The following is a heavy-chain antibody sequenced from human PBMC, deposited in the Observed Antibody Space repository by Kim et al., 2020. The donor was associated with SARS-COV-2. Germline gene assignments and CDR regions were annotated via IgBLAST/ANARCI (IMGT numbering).Heavy chain of an antibody. J-gene: IGHJ4*02. D-gene: IGHD6-13*01. CDR2: VKEDGSVK. V-gene: IGHV3-7*03. Sequence: GGSLRLSCAASGFTFSSYWMSWVRQAPGKGLEWVANVKEDGSVKQYADSVKGRLTISRDNAKNSLYLQMNSLRADDTAVYYCARDGVLSYTSSWDYWGQGTLVTVSS. CDR1: GFTFSSYW. CDR3: ARDGVLSYTSSWDY.